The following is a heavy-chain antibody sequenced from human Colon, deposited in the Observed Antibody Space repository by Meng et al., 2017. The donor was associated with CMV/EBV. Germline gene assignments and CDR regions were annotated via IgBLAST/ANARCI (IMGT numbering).Heavy chain of an antibody. J-gene: IGHJ6*02. D-gene: IGHD3-10*01. CDR2: TYYGSSRSKWYN. CDR1: GDSVSSNSAA. Sequence: SETLSLTCAISGDSVSSNSAAWNWIRQSPSRGLEWLGRTYYGSSRSKWYNDYSVSVKSRIIINADTSKNQFSLQLNSVTPEDTAVYYCARVALWLGGIKYYGMDVWGQGTTVTVSS. CDR3: ARVALWLGGIKYYGMDV. V-gene: IGHV6-1*01.